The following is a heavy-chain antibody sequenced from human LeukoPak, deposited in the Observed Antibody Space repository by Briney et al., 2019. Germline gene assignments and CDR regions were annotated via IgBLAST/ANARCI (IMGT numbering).Heavy chain of an antibody. CDR3: ARGHIEYFQY. Sequence: ASVRVSCKASNYTFTDYGINWVRQAPGQGLEWMGWINGKTGKPTYAQGFTGRFVFSLDTSVSTTYLQINSLKAEDTAIYYCARGHIEYFQYWGQGTLVTVSS. J-gene: IGHJ1*01. V-gene: IGHV7-4-1*02. D-gene: IGHD2-21*01. CDR2: INGKTGKP. CDR1: NYTFTDYG.